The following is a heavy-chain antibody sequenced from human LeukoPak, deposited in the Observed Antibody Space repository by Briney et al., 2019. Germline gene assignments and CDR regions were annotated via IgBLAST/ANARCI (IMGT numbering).Heavy chain of an antibody. J-gene: IGHJ4*02. V-gene: IGHV1-18*01. D-gene: IGHD2-2*01. Sequence: ASVKVSCKASGYTFTSYGINWVRQAPGQGPEWMGWISAYNGNTKYAQNLQGRVTMTTDTSTSTAYMELRSLRSDDTAVYYCARDVGEYCSSTNCYASHYWGQGTLVTVSS. CDR3: ARDVGEYCSSTNCYASHY. CDR2: ISAYNGNT. CDR1: GYTFTSYG.